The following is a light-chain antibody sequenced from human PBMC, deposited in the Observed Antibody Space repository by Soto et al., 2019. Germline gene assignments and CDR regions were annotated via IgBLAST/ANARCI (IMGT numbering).Light chain of an antibody. CDR3: QQTYSTPYT. CDR2: AAS. CDR1: QNIGSY. V-gene: IGKV1-39*01. Sequence: DIQMTQSPSSLSASVGDRVTITCRARQNIGSYLNWYQQKPGKAPKLLIYAASSLQSAVPSTFSGGGSGTDFTLTISSLQPEDFATYYCQQTYSTPYTFGQGTKLEIK. J-gene: IGKJ2*01.